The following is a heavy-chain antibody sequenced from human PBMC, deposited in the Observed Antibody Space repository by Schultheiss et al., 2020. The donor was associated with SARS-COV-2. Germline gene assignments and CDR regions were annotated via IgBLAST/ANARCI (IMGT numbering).Heavy chain of an antibody. CDR2: IYTSGST. D-gene: IGHD4-17*01. CDR3: ARDRGYGDYSVYFDY. V-gene: IGHV4-61*02. CDR1: GGSISSRTYY. Sequence: SCTVSGGSISSRTYYWAWIRQPAGKGLEWIGRIYTSGSTNYNPSLKSRVTMSVDTSKNQFSLKLSSVTAADTAVYYCARDRGYGDYSVYFDYWGQGTLVTVSS. J-gene: IGHJ4*02.